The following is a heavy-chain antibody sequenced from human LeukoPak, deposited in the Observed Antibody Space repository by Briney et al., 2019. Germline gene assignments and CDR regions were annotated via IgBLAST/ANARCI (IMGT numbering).Heavy chain of an antibody. J-gene: IGHJ4*02. V-gene: IGHV1-18*04. CDR2: ISAYNGNT. Sequence: ASVKVSCKASGYTFTSYGISWARQAPGQGLEWMGWISAYNGNTNYAQKLQGRVTMTTDTSTSTAYMELRSLRSDDTAVYYCARAKRGYSGYDFTEVIDYWGQGTLVTVSS. CDR3: ARAKRGYSGYDFTEVIDY. CDR1: GYTFTSYG. D-gene: IGHD5-12*01.